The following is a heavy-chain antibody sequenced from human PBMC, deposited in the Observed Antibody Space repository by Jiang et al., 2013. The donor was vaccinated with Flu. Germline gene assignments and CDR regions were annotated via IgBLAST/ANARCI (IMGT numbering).Heavy chain of an antibody. D-gene: IGHD4-17*01. V-gene: IGHV1-18*01. CDR2: NGDT. J-gene: IGHJ4*02. Sequence: NGDTNYAQKFQGRVTMTTDTSTSTAYMELRSLRSDDTAVYYCARGDYGDYGDYWGQGTLVTVSS. CDR3: ARGDYGDYGDY.